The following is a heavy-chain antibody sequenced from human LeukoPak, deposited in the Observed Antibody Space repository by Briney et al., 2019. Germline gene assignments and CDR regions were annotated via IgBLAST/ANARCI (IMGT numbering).Heavy chain of an antibody. CDR2: IRGSGGDI. CDR1: GLAFRNYA. J-gene: IGHJ3*01. V-gene: IGHV3-23*01. D-gene: IGHD4-17*01. Sequence: GGSLRLSCVASGLAFRNYAMTWVRQAPAKGLAWVSVIRGSGGDIRYEDSVKGRFTISRDNAVNTLYLQMNSMRAEDTAVYYCGKDPNGDYIGAFDFWGQGTMVTVSS. CDR3: GKDPNGDYIGAFDF.